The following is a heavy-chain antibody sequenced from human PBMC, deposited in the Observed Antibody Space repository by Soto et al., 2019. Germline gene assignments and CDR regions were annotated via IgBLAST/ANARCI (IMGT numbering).Heavy chain of an antibody. Sequence: QVQLVESGGGLVKPGGSLRLSCAASGFTFSDYYMSWIRQAPGKGLESLSYISGSSSDTNYADSERGRFTISRDNAKNSLYLQMNSLRAEDTAMYYCATGPRRLSDWGQGTLVIVSS. CDR3: ATGPRRLSD. V-gene: IGHV3-11*05. J-gene: IGHJ4*02. D-gene: IGHD3-3*01. CDR2: ISGSSSDT. CDR1: GFTFSDYY.